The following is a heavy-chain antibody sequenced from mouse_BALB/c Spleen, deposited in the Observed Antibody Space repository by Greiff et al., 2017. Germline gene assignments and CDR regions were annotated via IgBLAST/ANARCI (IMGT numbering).Heavy chain of an antibody. CDR1: GYTFTSYW. D-gene: IGHD2-1*01. CDR3: ANYYGNFEGYFDV. J-gene: IGHJ1*01. Sequence: VQLQQSGAELAKPGASVKMSCKASGYTFTSYWMHWVKQRPGQGLEWIGYINPSTGYTEYNQKFKDKATLTADKSSSTAYMQLSSLTSEDSAVYYCANYYGNFEGYFDVWGAGTTVTVSS. V-gene: IGHV1-7*01. CDR2: INPSTGYT.